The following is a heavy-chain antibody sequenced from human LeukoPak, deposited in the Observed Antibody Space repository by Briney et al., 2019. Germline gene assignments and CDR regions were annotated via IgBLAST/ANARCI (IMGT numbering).Heavy chain of an antibody. CDR1: GGSISSDY. CDR3: ARQDSYGSVYYFDY. D-gene: IGHD5-18*01. J-gene: IGHJ4*02. CDR2: IYYSGRT. Sequence: SETLSLTCTVAGGSISSDYWSWIRQPPGKGLEWIGYIYYSGRTTYNPSLKSRVTISVDTSKNQFSLKLSSVTAADTAVYYCARQDSYGSVYYFDYWGQGTLVTVSS. V-gene: IGHV4-59*08.